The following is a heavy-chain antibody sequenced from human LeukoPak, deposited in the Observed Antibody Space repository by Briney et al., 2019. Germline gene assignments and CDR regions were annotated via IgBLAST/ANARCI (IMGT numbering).Heavy chain of an antibody. D-gene: IGHD3-22*01. V-gene: IGHV1-69*04. CDR2: IIPILGIA. CDR3: ASDYYDRPAPGVEYY. J-gene: IGHJ4*02. Sequence: ASVKVSCKASGYTFTSYGISWVRQAPGQGLEWMGRIIPILGIANYAQKFQGRVTITADKSTSTAYMELSSLSSEDTAVYYCASDYYDRPAPGVEYYWGQGTLVTVSS. CDR1: GYTFTSYG.